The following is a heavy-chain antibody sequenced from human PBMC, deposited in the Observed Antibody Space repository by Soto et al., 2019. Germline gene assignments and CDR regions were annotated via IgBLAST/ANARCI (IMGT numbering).Heavy chain of an antibody. CDR3: ATPFSSGWYLFDY. CDR2: FDPGEGKT. V-gene: IGHV1-24*01. Sequence: ASVKVSCKVSGYVLTPLSMHWVRQAPGKGPEWMGGFDPGEGKTIYAQKFQGRITMTEDTSTDTGYLELTSLRSDDTAVYYCATPFSSGWYLFDYWGQGTQVTVSS. CDR1: GYVLTPLS. J-gene: IGHJ4*02. D-gene: IGHD6-19*01.